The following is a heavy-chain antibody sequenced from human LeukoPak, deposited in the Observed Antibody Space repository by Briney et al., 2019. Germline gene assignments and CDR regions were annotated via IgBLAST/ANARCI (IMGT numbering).Heavy chain of an antibody. D-gene: IGHD2-15*01. V-gene: IGHV4-59*01. CDR3: ARVPYVGYCSGGSCYGGGGYFDY. CDR1: GGSISSYY. J-gene: IGHJ4*02. Sequence: PSETLSLTCTVSGGSISSYYWSWIRQPPGKGLEWIGYIYYSGSTNYNPSLKSRVTISVDTSKNQFSLKLSSVTAADTAVYYCARVPYVGYCSGGSCYGGGGYFDYWGQGTLVTVSS. CDR2: IYYSGST.